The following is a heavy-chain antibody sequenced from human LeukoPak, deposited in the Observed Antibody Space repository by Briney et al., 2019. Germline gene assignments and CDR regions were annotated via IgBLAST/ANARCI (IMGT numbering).Heavy chain of an antibody. Sequence: GESLKISCEASGYTFINYWIGCVRQMPGKGLEWMGIIYPDDSNTIYSPSFQGQVTISADKSISTAYLQWHSLKASDTAMYYCARSRDSSGYYYLIWGQGTLVTVSS. CDR3: ARSRDSSGYYYLI. CDR2: IYPDDSNT. V-gene: IGHV5-51*01. D-gene: IGHD3-22*01. J-gene: IGHJ4*02. CDR1: GYTFINYW.